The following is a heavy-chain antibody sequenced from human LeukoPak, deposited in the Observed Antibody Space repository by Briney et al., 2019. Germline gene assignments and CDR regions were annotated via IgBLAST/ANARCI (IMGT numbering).Heavy chain of an antibody. CDR2: TSYDGSDK. D-gene: IGHD6-19*01. CDR1: GFTFSTYA. J-gene: IGHJ3*02. V-gene: IGHV3-30*04. Sequence: GGSLRLSCAASGFTFSTYAMHWVRQAPGKGLEWVSLTSYDGSDKQYADSVRGRFTISRDNSKNTLYLQMNSLRVEDTVVYYCARDREQWLVTAFEIWGQGTMVTVSS. CDR3: ARDREQWLVTAFEI.